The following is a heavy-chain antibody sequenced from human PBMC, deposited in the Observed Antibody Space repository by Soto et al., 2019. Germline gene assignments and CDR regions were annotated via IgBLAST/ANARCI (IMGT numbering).Heavy chain of an antibody. D-gene: IGHD3-22*01. CDR2: IYSGGST. Sequence: GGSLRLSCAASGFTVISNYMSWVRQAPGKGLEWVSVIYSGGSTYYADSVKGRFTISRDNSKKTLYLQMNSLIAEHTAVYYCPKPHSNFLVVITPYATDAWGQGTTVTV. CDR3: PKPHSNFLVVITPYATDA. J-gene: IGHJ6*02. CDR1: GFTVISNY. V-gene: IGHV3-53*01.